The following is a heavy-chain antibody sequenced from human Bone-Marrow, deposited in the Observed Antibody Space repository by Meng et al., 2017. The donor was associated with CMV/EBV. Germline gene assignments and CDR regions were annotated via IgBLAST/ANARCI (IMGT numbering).Heavy chain of an antibody. CDR2: IDHSGST. V-gene: IGHV4-34*01. Sequence: GSLRLSCAASGFTSSDYYMSWIRQAPGKGLEWIGEIDHSGSTNYNPSLKSRVTISVDTSKSQFSLRLSSVTAADTAIYYCARGGGYCSGTSCYNDYWGQAMLVTVSS. J-gene: IGHJ4*02. CDR3: ARGGGYCSGTSCYNDY. CDR1: GFTSSDYY. D-gene: IGHD2-2*02.